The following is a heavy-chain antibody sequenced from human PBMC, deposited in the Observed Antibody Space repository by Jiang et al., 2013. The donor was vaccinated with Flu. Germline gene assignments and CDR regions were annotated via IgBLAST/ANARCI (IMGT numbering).Heavy chain of an antibody. CDR1: GFTFSSYA. V-gene: IGHV3-23*01. CDR2: ISGSGGST. J-gene: IGHJ4*02. Sequence: GLVQPGGSLRLSCAASGFTFSSYAMSWVRQAPGKGLEWVSAISGSGGSTYYADSVKGRFTISRDNSKNTLYLQMNSLRAEDTAVYYCAKATNPRTVLRYFDWLFDYWGQGTLVTVSS. D-gene: IGHD3-9*01. CDR3: AKATNPRTVLRYFDWLFDY.